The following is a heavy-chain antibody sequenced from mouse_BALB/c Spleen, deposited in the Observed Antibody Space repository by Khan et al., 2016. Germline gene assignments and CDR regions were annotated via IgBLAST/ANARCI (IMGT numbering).Heavy chain of an antibody. D-gene: IGHD1-1*01. J-gene: IGHJ4*01. CDR2: INPSTGYT. V-gene: IGHV1-7*01. CDR1: GYTFTSYW. Sequence: QVQLQQSGAELAKPGASVKMSCKASGYTFTSYWMHWVKQRPGQGLEWIGYINPSTGYTEYNQKFKDKATLTADKSSNTAYMQLSSLTSEDSAVYYWATSYYYGSSYYAMEYWGQGTSVTVSS. CDR3: ATSYYYGSSYYAMEY.